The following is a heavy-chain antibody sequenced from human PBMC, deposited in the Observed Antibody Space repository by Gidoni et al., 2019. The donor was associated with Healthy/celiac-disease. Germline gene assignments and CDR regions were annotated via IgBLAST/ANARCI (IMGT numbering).Heavy chain of an antibody. CDR3: ARDRYSSSWYVY. V-gene: IGHV1-69*04. J-gene: IGHJ4*02. Sequence: QVQLVQSGAEVTKPGSSVKVSCKASGGTFSSYAISWVRQAPGQGLEWMGRIIPILGIANYAQKFQGRVTITADKSTSTAYMELSSLRSEDTAVYYCARDRYSSSWYVYWGQGTLVTVSS. D-gene: IGHD6-13*01. CDR1: GGTFSSYA. CDR2: IIPILGIA.